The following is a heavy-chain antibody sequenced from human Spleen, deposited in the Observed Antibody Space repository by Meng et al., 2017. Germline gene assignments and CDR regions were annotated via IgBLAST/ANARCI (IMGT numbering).Heavy chain of an antibody. J-gene: IGHJ4*02. D-gene: IGHD4-11*01. V-gene: IGHV3-23*04. CDR1: GFTFSSYA. CDR3: AKDLTRNGYYFDY. CDR2: ISGSGGST. Sequence: VRLVGSGGGLVLPGGSWILSCEASGFTFSSYAMSWVRQAPGKGLEWVSGISGSGGSTYYADPVKGRFTISRDNSKNTLYLQMNSLRAEDTALYYCAKDLTRNGYYFDYWGQGTLVTVSS.